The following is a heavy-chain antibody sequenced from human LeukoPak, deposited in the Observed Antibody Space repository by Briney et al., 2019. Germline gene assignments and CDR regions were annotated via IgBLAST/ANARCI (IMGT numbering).Heavy chain of an antibody. Sequence: PGRSLRLSCAASGFTFSSYGMHWVRQAPGKGLEWVAVISYDGSNKYYADSVKGRFTISRDNSKNTLYVQMNSLRAEDTAVYYCARDPAKFWSGHDYRGQGTLVTVSS. CDR2: ISYDGSNK. CDR1: GFTFSSYG. J-gene: IGHJ4*02. CDR3: ARDPAKFWSGHDY. V-gene: IGHV3-30*03. D-gene: IGHD3-3*01.